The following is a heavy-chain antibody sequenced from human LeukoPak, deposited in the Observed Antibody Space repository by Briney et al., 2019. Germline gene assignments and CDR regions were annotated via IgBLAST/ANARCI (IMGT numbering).Heavy chain of an antibody. CDR1: GFTFSSYG. CDR2: IRYDGSNK. Sequence: GGSLRLSCAASGFTFSSYGMHWVRQAPGKGLEWVAFIRYDGSNKYYADSVKGRFTISRDNSKNTLYLQMNSLRAEDTAVYYCAKDGRITIFGVDYFDYWGQGTLVTASS. V-gene: IGHV3-30*02. J-gene: IGHJ4*02. D-gene: IGHD3-3*01. CDR3: AKDGRITIFGVDYFDY.